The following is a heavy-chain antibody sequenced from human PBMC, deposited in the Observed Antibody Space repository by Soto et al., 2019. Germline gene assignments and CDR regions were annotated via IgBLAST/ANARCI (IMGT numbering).Heavy chain of an antibody. J-gene: IGHJ4*02. Sequence: ASVKVSCKASGYTFTGYYMHWVRQAPGQGLEWMGWINPNSGGTNYAQKFQGWVTMTRDTSISTAYMELSRLRSEDTAVYYCAREVTMWVFDYWGQGTLVTVSS. CDR3: AREVTMWVFDY. CDR1: GYTFTGYY. V-gene: IGHV1-2*04. D-gene: IGHD1-26*01. CDR2: INPNSGGT.